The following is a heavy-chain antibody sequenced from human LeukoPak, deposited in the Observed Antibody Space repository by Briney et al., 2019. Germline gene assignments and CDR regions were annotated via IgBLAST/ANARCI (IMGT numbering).Heavy chain of an antibody. J-gene: IGHJ6*03. D-gene: IGHD2-2*01. Sequence: ASVKVSCKASGYTFTGYYMHWVRQAPGQGLEWMGWINPNSGGTNYAQKFQGRVTMTRDTSISTAYMELSRLRSDDTAVYYCARDGRIGYCVSPSGGGKIGYYFYYYMDFGGKGTTVTFSS. CDR3: ARDGRIGYCVSPSGGGKIGYYFYYYMDF. CDR1: GYTFTGYY. V-gene: IGHV1-2*02. CDR2: INPNSGGT.